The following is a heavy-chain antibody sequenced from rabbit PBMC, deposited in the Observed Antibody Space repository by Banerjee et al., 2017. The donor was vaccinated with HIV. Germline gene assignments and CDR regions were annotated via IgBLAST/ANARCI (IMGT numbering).Heavy chain of an antibody. CDR2: IDPVFGST. CDR1: GFDFSSYG. D-gene: IGHD4-1*01. CDR3: VRDSFTIVVAGVRGGYGMDL. J-gene: IGHJ6*01. V-gene: IGHV1S47*01. Sequence: QEQLVESGGGLVQPGGSLKLSCKASGFDFSSYGVSWVRQAPGKGLEWIGYIDPVFGSTYYASWVNGRFTISSHNAQNTLYLQLNSLTAADTATYFCVRDSFTIVVAGVRGGYGMDLWGQGTLVTVS.